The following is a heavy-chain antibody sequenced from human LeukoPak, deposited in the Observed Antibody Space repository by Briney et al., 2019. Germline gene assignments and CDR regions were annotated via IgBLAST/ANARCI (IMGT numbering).Heavy chain of an antibody. J-gene: IGHJ4*02. CDR3: ATYDNTGYYFAY. Sequence: SETLSLTCTVSGYSISSGYYWGWIRQPPGKGLEWIGSIYHTGSTYRNASLESRVSISVDTSKNQFSLKLSSMTAADTALYYCATYDNTGYYFAYWGQGSLVTVSS. CDR1: GYSISSGYY. V-gene: IGHV4-38-2*02. D-gene: IGHD3-22*01. CDR2: IYHTGST.